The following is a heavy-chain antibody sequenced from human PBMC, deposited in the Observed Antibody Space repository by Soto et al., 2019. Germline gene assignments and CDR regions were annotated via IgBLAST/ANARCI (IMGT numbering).Heavy chain of an antibody. CDR3: ASYSSAATALFP. V-gene: IGHV4-30-4*01. D-gene: IGHD6-25*01. Sequence: LSLTCTVSGGSISSGDYYWSWIRQPPGKGLEWIGYIYYSGSTYYNPSLKSRVTISVDTSKNQFSLKLSSVTAADTAVYYCASYSSAATALFPWGQGTLVTVSS. CDR1: GGSISSGDYY. CDR2: IYYSGST. J-gene: IGHJ5*02.